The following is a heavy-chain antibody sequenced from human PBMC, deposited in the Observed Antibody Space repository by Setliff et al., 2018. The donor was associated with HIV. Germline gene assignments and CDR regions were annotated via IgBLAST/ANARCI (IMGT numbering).Heavy chain of an antibody. Sequence: PGESLKISCQGSGYSFTTYWIAWVRQMPVKGLEWMGLIYPGDSDTRFSPPFQGQVTFSADKSISTAYLQWSSLKASDTAIYYCARHRPGYCTITTCHADDAFDIWGQGTVVTVSS. CDR1: GYSFTTYW. J-gene: IGHJ3*02. CDR2: IYPGDSDT. V-gene: IGHV5-51*01. CDR3: ARHRPGYCTITTCHADDAFDI. D-gene: IGHD2-2*01.